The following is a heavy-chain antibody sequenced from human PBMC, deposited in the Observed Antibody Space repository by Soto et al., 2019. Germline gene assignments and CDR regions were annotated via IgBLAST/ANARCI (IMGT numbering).Heavy chain of an antibody. CDR3: ARGSAGSLDD. Sequence: ASVKVSCKASGYTFTSYTIHWVRQAPGQRLEWMGWINAGNGGTKTSQKFQGRVTITRDTSATTAYMELSSLTSEDTAVYYCARGSAGSLDDWGQGTLVTVSS. J-gene: IGHJ4*02. CDR2: INAGNGGT. V-gene: IGHV1-3*01. D-gene: IGHD1-26*01. CDR1: GYTFTSYT.